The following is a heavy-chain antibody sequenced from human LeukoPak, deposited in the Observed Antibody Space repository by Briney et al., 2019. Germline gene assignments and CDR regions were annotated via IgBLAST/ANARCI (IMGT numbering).Heavy chain of an antibody. CDR3: ARDNGGSGY. CDR1: GFTFDDYA. CDR2: ITWNGDNK. J-gene: IGHJ4*02. Sequence: GGSLRLSCVASGFTFDDYAMHWVRQAPGKGLEWVSGITWNGDNKHYADSVKGRFTISRDNAKNSLYLQMNSLRAEDTAVYYCARDNGGSGYWGQGTLVTVSS. V-gene: IGHV3-9*01. D-gene: IGHD4-23*01.